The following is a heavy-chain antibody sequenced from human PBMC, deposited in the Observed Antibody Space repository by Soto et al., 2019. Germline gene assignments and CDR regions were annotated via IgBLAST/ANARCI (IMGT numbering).Heavy chain of an antibody. D-gene: IGHD6-13*01. Sequence: PGGSLRLSCAASGFTFSDYGMHWVRRAPGKGLEWVALIWFDSSHKYYADSVKGRFTISRDNSKNTLSLQMNSLRADDTGVYYCARGDIAVAGRLDYWGQGTLVTVSS. CDR2: IWFDSSHK. CDR3: ARGDIAVAGRLDY. CDR1: GFTFSDYG. V-gene: IGHV3-33*01. J-gene: IGHJ4*02.